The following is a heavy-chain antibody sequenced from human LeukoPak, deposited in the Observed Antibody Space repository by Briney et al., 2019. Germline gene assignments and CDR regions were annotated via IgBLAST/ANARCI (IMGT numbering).Heavy chain of an antibody. V-gene: IGHV3-64*01. J-gene: IGHJ4*02. CDR2: ISSNGGST. CDR3: ARTGFRDSSGYYPLPFDY. Sequence: SGGSLRLSCAASGFTFSDYAMHWIRQAPGKGPEYVSVISSNGGSTYYANSVKGRFTISRDNSKNTLYLQMGSLRVDDMAMYYCARTGFRDSSGYYPLPFDYWGQGALVTVSS. CDR1: GFTFSDYA. D-gene: IGHD3-22*01.